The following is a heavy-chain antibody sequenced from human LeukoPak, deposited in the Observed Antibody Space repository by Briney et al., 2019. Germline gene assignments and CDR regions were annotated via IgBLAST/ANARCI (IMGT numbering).Heavy chain of an antibody. Sequence: PGRSLRLSCAASGFTFDDYAMHWVRQAPGKGLEWVSGISWNSGSIGYADSVKGRFTISRDNAKNSLYLQMNSLRAEDTALYYCAKGTLYYFDYWGQGTLVTVSS. D-gene: IGHD1-14*01. CDR2: ISWNSGSI. CDR3: AKGTLYYFDY. V-gene: IGHV3-9*01. CDR1: GFTFDDYA. J-gene: IGHJ4*02.